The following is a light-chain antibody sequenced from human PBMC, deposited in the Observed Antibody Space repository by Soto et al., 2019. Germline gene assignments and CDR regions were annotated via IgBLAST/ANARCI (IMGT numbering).Light chain of an antibody. V-gene: IGLV2-11*01. CDR2: DVT. Sequence: QSALTQPRSVSGSPGQSVTISCTGTNRDVGGYNYVSWYQQPPGKAPKLMIYDVTKRPSGVPDHFSGSKSGNTASLTISGLQAEDEADYYCCSYAGSYTYVFGTGTKVTVL. CDR1: NRDVGGYNY. CDR3: CSYAGSYTYV. J-gene: IGLJ1*01.